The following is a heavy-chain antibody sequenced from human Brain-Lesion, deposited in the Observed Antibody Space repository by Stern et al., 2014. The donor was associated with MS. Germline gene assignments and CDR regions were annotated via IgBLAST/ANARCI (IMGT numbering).Heavy chain of an antibody. CDR1: GGSISSSSYY. J-gene: IGHJ4*02. CDR2: IYYRGST. D-gene: IGHD3-16*01. CDR3: AKLLLGELPESPFDY. Sequence: QMQLVQSGPGLVKPSETLSLTCTVSGGSISSSSYYWCWIRQPPGKGLEWIGSIYYRGSTYYNPSLKSRVTISMDTSKNQFSLRLSSVTAADTAVYFCAKLLLGELPESPFDYWGQGTLVTVSS. V-gene: IGHV4-39*01.